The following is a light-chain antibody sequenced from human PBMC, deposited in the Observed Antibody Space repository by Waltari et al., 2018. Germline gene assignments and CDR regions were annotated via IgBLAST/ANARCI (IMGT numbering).Light chain of an antibody. CDR2: GAS. J-gene: IGKJ2*01. CDR3: QQYNNGPPYP. Sequence: EIVMTQSPATLSVSPGERATLSCRASQSVIGNLAWYQHKPGQAPRLLIYGASTRATGIPARFSGSGSGTEFTLTISSMQSEDFAVYYCQQYNNGPPYPFGQGTKLEIK. V-gene: IGKV3-15*01. CDR1: QSVIGN.